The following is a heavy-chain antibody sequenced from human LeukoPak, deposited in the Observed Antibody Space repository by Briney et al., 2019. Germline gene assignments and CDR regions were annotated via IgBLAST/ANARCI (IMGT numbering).Heavy chain of an antibody. CDR1: GGSFSGYY. D-gene: IGHD6-13*01. CDR3: ARGGLRSSSWYLIPFNWFDP. Sequence: SSETLSLTCAVYGGSFSGYYSSWIRQPPGKGLEWIGEINHSGSTNYNPSLKSRVTISVDTSKNQFSLKLSSVTAADTAVYYCARGGLRSSSWYLIPFNWFDPWGQGTLVTVSS. V-gene: IGHV4-34*01. CDR2: INHSGST. J-gene: IGHJ5*02.